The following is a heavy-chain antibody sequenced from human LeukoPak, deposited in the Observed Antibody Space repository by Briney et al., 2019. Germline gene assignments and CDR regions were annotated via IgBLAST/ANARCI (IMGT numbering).Heavy chain of an antibody. J-gene: IGHJ4*02. CDR1: GYTFTSYG. V-gene: IGHV1-18*01. CDR3: ARDRYYDSSGYIGY. Sequence: ASVKVSCKASGYTFTSYGISWVRQAPGQGLEWMGWISAYNGNTNYAQKLQGRVTMTTDTSTSTAYMELRSLRYGDTAVYYCARDRYYDSSGYIGYWGQGTLVTVSS. D-gene: IGHD3-22*01. CDR2: ISAYNGNT.